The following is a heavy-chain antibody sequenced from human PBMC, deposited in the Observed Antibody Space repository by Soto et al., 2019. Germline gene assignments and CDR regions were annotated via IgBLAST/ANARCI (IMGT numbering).Heavy chain of an antibody. D-gene: IGHD6-13*01. CDR3: ASPIAAAGLYYYYGMDV. CDR2: ISYDGSNK. Sequence: GGSLRLSCAASGLTFSSYGMHWVRQAPGKGLEWVALISYDGSNKYYADSVKGRFTISRGNPKNTLYLQMNSLRAEDTAVYYCASPIAAAGLYYYYGMDVWGQGTTVTVSS. CDR1: GLTFSSYG. V-gene: IGHV3-30*03. J-gene: IGHJ6*02.